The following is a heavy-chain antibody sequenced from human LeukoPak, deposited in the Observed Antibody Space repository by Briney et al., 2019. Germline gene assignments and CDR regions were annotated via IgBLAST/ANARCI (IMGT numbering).Heavy chain of an antibody. CDR3: ARAGYDFWSGYDDAFDI. J-gene: IGHJ3*02. Sequence: SQTLSLTCTVSGGSISSGSYYWSWIRQPAGKGLEWIGRIYTSGSTNYNPSLKSRVTISVDTSKNQFSLKLSSVTAADTAVYYCARAGYDFWSGYDDAFDIWGQGTMVTVSS. CDR1: GGSISSGSYY. V-gene: IGHV4-61*02. CDR2: IYTSGST. D-gene: IGHD3-3*01.